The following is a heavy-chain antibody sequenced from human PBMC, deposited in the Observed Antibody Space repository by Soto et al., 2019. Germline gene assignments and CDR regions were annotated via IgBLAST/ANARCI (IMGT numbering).Heavy chain of an antibody. CDR3: ARTEVVPAATILNYYYYYYMDV. V-gene: IGHV4-59*08. D-gene: IGHD2-2*01. Sequence: SETLSLTCTVSGGSISSYYWSWIRQPPGKGLEWIGYIYYSGSTNYNPSLKSRVTISADTSKNRFSLKLSSMTAADTAVYYCARTEVVPAATILNYYYYYYMDVWGKGTTVTVSS. J-gene: IGHJ6*03. CDR2: IYYSGST. CDR1: GGSISSYY.